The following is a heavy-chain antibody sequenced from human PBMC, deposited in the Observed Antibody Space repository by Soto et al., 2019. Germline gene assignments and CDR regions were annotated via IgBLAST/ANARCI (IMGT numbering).Heavy chain of an antibody. J-gene: IGHJ4*02. V-gene: IGHV4-39*01. CDR2: IYYSGST. CDR3: ARQEGDSGERGTSDY. CDR1: GGSISSSSYY. Sequence: KSSETLSLTCTVYGGSISSSSYYWGWIRQPPGKGLEWIGSIYYSGSTYYNPSLKSRVTISVDTSKNQFSLKLSSVTAADTAGYYCARQEGDSGERGTSDYRGQGPIGTVSS. D-gene: IGHD3-10*01.